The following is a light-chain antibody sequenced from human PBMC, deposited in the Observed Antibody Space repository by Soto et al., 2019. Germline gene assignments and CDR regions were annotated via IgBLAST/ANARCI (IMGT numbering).Light chain of an antibody. CDR3: SPRAIHSTPSV. Sequence: QSVLAQPPSASGSPGQSVTISCTGTSSDVGHYDYVSWYQQHPGKAPKLMIYDVSKRPSGVPDRFSGSKSGNTASLTISGLQAEYVVDYYGSPRAIHSTPSVFATES. V-gene: IGLV2-8*01. J-gene: IGLJ1*01. CDR2: DVS. CDR1: SSDVGHYDY.